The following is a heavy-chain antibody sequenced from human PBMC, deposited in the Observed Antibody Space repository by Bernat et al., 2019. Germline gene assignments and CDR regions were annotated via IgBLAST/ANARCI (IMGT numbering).Heavy chain of an antibody. CDR2: ISSSSSYI. CDR1: GFTFSSYS. CDR3: AREITMVRGAYYYGMDV. J-gene: IGHJ6*02. D-gene: IGHD3-10*01. V-gene: IGHV3-21*01. Sequence: EVQLVESGGGLVKPGGSPRLSCAASGFTFSSYSMNWVRQAPGKGLEWVSSISSSSSYIYYADSVKGRFTISRDNAKNSLYLQMNSLRAEDTAVYYCAREITMVRGAYYYGMDVWGQGTTVTVSS.